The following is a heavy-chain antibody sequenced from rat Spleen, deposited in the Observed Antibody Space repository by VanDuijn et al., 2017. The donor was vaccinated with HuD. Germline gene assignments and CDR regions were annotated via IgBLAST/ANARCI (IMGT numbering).Heavy chain of an antibody. CDR2: TNYKGSSI. CDR3: ARGHTMGMAYFDY. Sequence: EVQLVESGGGLVQPGRSLKLSCAASGFTFSDYYMAWVRQAPKKGLEWVASTNYKGSSIYYVDSVKGRFTISRDNVKSTLYLQMNSLRSEDTATYFCARGHTMGMAYFDYWGQGVMVTVSS. D-gene: IGHD1-7*01. J-gene: IGHJ2*01. V-gene: IGHV5-22*01. CDR1: GFTFSDYY.